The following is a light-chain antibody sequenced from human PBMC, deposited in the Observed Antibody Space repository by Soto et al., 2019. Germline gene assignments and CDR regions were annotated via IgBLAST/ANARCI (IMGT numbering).Light chain of an antibody. CDR3: AAWDDSLNGPV. V-gene: IGLV1-36*01. J-gene: IGLJ3*02. Sequence: QSVLTQPPSVSEAPGRRVTISCSGSSSNIGNNAVNWYQQLPGKAPKLLIFYDDLLPSGVSDRFSGSKSDTSASLAISGLQSEDEADYYCAAWDDSLNGPVFGGGTKLTVL. CDR2: YDD. CDR1: SSNIGNNA.